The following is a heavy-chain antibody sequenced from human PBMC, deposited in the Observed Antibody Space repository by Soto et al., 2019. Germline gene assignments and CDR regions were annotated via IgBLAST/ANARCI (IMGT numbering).Heavy chain of an antibody. D-gene: IGHD1-26*01. CDR3: VRQGIDYLHGLVDV. J-gene: IGHJ6*02. V-gene: IGHV4-59*08. CDR2: VYYTGGT. Sequence: QVQVQQSGPRLVKPSETLSLTCTVSSGPTRSHNWGWIRQSPGRGLEWIGYVYYTGGTSYNPSLYTRVTISADTSTNHLSLTLCAVTAADTAIYCCVRQGIDYLHGLVDVWGQGTAVSVSS. CDR1: SGPTRSHN.